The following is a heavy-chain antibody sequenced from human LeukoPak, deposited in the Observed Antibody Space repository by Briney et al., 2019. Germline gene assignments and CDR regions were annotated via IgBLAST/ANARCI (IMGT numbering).Heavy chain of an antibody. CDR1: GGSISSYY. V-gene: IGHV4-59*01. Sequence: SETLSLTCTVSGGSISSYYWSWIRQPPGKGLEWIGYIYYSGSTNYNPSLKSRVTISVDTSKNQFSLKLSSVTAADTAVYYCARDGLYCSGGSCYNAAPRYWGQGTPVTVSS. CDR2: IYYSGST. J-gene: IGHJ4*02. D-gene: IGHD2-15*01. CDR3: ARDGLYCSGGSCYNAAPRY.